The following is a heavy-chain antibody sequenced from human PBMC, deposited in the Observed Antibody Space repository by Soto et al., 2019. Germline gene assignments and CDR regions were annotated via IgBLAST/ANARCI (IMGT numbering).Heavy chain of an antibody. CDR1: GDTFTDYY. Sequence: QVQLVQSGAEVKKPGASVKVSCKASGDTFTDYYIHWVRQAPGQGLEWMGTVNPSGGHTTYAQHFLGRMTMTRDTSTGTLYMELSSLTSDDTAVYYCARGGHVVVVTAALDLSGQGTHVTVSS. CDR2: VNPSGGHT. V-gene: IGHV1-46*01. D-gene: IGHD2-21*02. CDR3: ARGGHVVVVTAALDL. J-gene: IGHJ5*02.